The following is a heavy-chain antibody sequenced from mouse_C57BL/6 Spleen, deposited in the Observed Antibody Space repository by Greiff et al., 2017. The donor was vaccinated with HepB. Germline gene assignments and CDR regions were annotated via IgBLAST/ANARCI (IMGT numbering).Heavy chain of an antibody. CDR1: GYAFSSYW. Sequence: VQLQQSGAELVKPGASVKISCKASGYAFSSYWMNWVKQRPGKGLEWIGQIYPGDGDTNYNGKFKGKATLTADKSSSTAYMPLSSLTSEDSAVYFCARASGDPYWYFDVWGTGTTVTVSS. CDR2: IYPGDGDT. CDR3: ARASGDPYWYFDV. V-gene: IGHV1-80*01. J-gene: IGHJ1*03. D-gene: IGHD3-1*01.